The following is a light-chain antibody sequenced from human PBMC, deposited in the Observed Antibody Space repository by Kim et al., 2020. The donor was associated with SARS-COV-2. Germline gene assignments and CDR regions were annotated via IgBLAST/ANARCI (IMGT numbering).Light chain of an antibody. Sequence: QRVTISCTGSRTNIGSAYHIHWYQQLPGTAPKLLIYGNTNRPSGVPDRFSGSKSGTSASLAIAGLQAEDEADYYCQSYDSSLSAWVSGGGTQLTVL. CDR3: QSYDSSLSAWV. J-gene: IGLJ3*02. V-gene: IGLV1-40*01. CDR1: RTNIGSAYH. CDR2: GNT.